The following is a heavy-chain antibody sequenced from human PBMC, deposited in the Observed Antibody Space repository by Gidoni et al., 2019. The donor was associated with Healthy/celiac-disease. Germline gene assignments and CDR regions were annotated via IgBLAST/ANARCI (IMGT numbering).Heavy chain of an antibody. V-gene: IGHV3-30*04. CDR3: ARGARGNYPRFDP. J-gene: IGHJ5*02. CDR1: GFTFSSYA. Sequence: QVQLVESGGGVVQPGRSRRLSCAASGFTFSSYAMHWVRQAPGKGLEWVAVISYDGSNKYYADSVKGRFTISRDNSKNTLYLQMNSLRAEDTAVYYCARGARGNYPRFDPWGQGTLVTVSS. D-gene: IGHD1-7*01. CDR2: ISYDGSNK.